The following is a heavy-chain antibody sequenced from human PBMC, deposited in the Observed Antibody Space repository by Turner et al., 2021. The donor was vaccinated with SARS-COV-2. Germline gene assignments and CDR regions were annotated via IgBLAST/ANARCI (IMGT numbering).Heavy chain of an antibody. D-gene: IGHD3-22*01. V-gene: IGHV3-23*01. CDR1: GFTFSSYA. Sequence: EVQLLESGGGLVQPGGYLRLPCAASGFTFSSYAMSWVRQAPGKGLECVSAISGSGGSTYYADSVKGRFTISRDNSKNTLYLQMNSLRAEDTAVYYCAKGPWYYYDSSGLPYYFDYWGQGTLVTVSS. CDR2: ISGSGGST. J-gene: IGHJ4*02. CDR3: AKGPWYYYDSSGLPYYFDY.